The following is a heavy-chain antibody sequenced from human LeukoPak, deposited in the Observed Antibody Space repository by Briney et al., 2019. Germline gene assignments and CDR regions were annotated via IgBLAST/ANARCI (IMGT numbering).Heavy chain of an antibody. D-gene: IGHD3-22*01. J-gene: IGHJ4*02. CDR3: AREGAMASGYYFDY. V-gene: IGHV1-18*01. CDR2: ISAYNGNT. Sequence: WISAYNGNTNYAQKLQGRVTMTTDTSTSTAYMELRSLRSDDTAVYYCAREGAMASGYYFDYWGQGTLVTVSS.